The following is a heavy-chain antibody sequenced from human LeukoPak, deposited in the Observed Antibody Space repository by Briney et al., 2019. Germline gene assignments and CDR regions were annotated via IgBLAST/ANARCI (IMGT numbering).Heavy chain of an antibody. V-gene: IGHV1-69*06. Sequence: ASVKVSCKASGRTFSSYAISWVRQAPGQGLEWMGRIIPIFGTANYAQKFQGRVTITADKSTSTAYMELSSLRSEDTAVYYCARVSIRWELQNPVLGCGQGTLVTVSS. CDR1: GRTFSSYA. CDR3: ARVSIRWELQNPVLG. CDR2: IIPIFGTA. J-gene: IGHJ4*02. D-gene: IGHD1-26*01.